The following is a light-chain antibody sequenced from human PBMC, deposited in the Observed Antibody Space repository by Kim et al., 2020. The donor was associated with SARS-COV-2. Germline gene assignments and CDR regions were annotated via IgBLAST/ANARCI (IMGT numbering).Light chain of an antibody. J-gene: IGKJ2*01. CDR2: KAS. Sequence: DIQMTQSPSTLSASVGDRVTITCRASQSISSWLAWYQQKPGKAPKLLIYKASSLQSGVPSRFSGSGSETEFTLTISSLQPDDFASYYCQQYNSNSYTFGKGTKLEIK. V-gene: IGKV1-5*03. CDR1: QSISSW. CDR3: QQYNSNSYT.